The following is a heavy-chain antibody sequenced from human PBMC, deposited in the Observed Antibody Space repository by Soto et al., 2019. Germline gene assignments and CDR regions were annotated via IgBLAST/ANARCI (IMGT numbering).Heavy chain of an antibody. Sequence: ASGPVSFTASGSTFTSAYMYWVRQDPGQGLEWMGIINPSGGSTSYAQKFQGRVTMTRDTSTSTVYMELSSLRSEDTAVYYCAREQLELRAFDIWGQGTMVTVSS. CDR1: GSTFTSAY. CDR3: AREQLELRAFDI. CDR2: INPSGGST. J-gene: IGHJ3*02. D-gene: IGHD1-7*01. V-gene: IGHV1-46*01.